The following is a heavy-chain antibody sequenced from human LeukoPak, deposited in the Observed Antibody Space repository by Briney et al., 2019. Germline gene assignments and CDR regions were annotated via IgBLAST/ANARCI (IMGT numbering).Heavy chain of an antibody. J-gene: IGHJ3*02. V-gene: IGHV3-73*01. D-gene: IGHD2-15*01. CDR3: VRLGGGDAFDI. CDR2: IRSKANGYTT. CDR1: GFTFSRFA. Sequence: GGSLRLSCAASGFTFSRFAMHWVRQAPGKGLEWVGRIRSKANGYTTAYGETAKGRFTITRDDSKRSAFVQMSSLKSEDTAVYYCVRLGGGDAFDIWGPGTRVTVSS.